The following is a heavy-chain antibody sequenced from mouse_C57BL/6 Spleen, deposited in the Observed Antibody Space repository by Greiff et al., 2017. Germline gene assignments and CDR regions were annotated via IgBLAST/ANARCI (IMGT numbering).Heavy chain of an antibody. J-gene: IGHJ4*01. Sequence: VQLQQSGPELVKPGASVKISCKASGYAFSSSWMNWVKQRPGKGLEWIGRIYPGDGDTNYNGKFKGKATLTADKSSSTAYMQLSSLTSEDSAVYFCAREGSSCAAMDYWGQGTSVTVSS. V-gene: IGHV1-82*01. CDR2: IYPGDGDT. D-gene: IGHD1-1*01. CDR1: GYAFSSSW. CDR3: AREGSSCAAMDY.